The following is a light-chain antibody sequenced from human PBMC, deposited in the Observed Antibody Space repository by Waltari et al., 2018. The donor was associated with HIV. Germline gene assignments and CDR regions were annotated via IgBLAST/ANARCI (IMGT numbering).Light chain of an antibody. CDR3: QSADSSGTWV. Sequence: SFELTQPPSVSVSPGQTARLTCSGDALPKQVAYWYQQKPGQAPVLIIYQETERPAGIPERFSGSSSGTRVTLTVSGVQAEDEADYYCQSADSSGTWVFGGGTKLTVL. V-gene: IGLV3-25*03. CDR1: ALPKQV. J-gene: IGLJ3*02. CDR2: QET.